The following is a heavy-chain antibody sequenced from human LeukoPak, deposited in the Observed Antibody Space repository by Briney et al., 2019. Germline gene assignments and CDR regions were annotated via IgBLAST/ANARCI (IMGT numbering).Heavy chain of an antibody. CDR1: GYTFTSYY. D-gene: IGHD3-3*01. CDR2: INPRGGST. V-gene: IGHV1-46*01. J-gene: IGHJ3*01. Sequence: GASVKVSCKASGYTFTSYYTHWVRQAPGQGLEWMGIINPRGGSTTSAQKFQGRVTMTSDTSTSTVYMELSSLTSEDTAVYYCARGGSRGLYPGDAFDFWGQGTMVTVSS. CDR3: ARGGSRGLYPGDAFDF.